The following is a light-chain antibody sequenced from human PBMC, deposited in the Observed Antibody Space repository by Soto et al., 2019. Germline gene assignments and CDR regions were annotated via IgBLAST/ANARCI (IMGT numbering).Light chain of an antibody. CDR3: QQYGSSRFT. CDR2: GAS. Sequence: EIVSTQSPGTLSLSPGERATLSCRASRSVSSSYLAWYQQKPGQAPRLLIYGASNRATGIPDRFSGSGSGTDFTLTISSLEPEDVAVYYCQQYGSSRFTFGPGTKVDIK. J-gene: IGKJ3*01. V-gene: IGKV3-20*01. CDR1: RSVSSSY.